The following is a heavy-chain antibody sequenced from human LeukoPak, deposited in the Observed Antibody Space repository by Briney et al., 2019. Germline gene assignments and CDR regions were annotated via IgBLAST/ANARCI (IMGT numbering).Heavy chain of an antibody. CDR1: GYTFTSYG. CDR2: ISSYNGNT. V-gene: IGHV1-18*01. Sequence: ASVKVSCKASGYTFTSYGISWVRQAPGQGLEWMGWISSYNGNTNYAQKLQGRVTMTTDTSTSTAYMELRSLRSDDTAVYYCARGAVSSALIAAAGTFDYWGQGTLVTVSS. CDR3: ARGAVSSALIAAAGTFDY. J-gene: IGHJ4*02. D-gene: IGHD6-13*01.